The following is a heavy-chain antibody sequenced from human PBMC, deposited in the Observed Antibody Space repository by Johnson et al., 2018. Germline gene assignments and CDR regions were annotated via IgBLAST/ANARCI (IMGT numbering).Heavy chain of an antibody. Sequence: QVQLVESGGGVVQPGRSLRLSCAASGFTFSSYGMHWVRQAPGKGLEWVAVISYDGSNKYYADSVKGRFTISRDNSKNTLYLQMNSLRAEDTAVYYCASKSGQLLYEAFDIWGQGTMVTVSS. J-gene: IGHJ3*02. V-gene: IGHV3-30*03. CDR2: ISYDGSNK. CDR1: GFTFSSYG. CDR3: ASKSGQLLYEAFDI. D-gene: IGHD2-2*02.